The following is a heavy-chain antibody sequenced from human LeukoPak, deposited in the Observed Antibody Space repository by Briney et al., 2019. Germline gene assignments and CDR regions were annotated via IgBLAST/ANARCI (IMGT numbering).Heavy chain of an antibody. D-gene: IGHD4-11*01. Sequence: GSPRLSCAASGFTFSNAWMTWIRQPPGKGLEWIGEINHSGSTNYNPSLKSRVTISVDTSKNQFSLKLSSVTAADTAVYYCARDLDYRGFDYWGQGTLVTVSS. V-gene: IGHV4-34*01. CDR2: INHSGST. J-gene: IGHJ4*02. CDR3: ARDLDYRGFDY. CDR1: GFTFSNAW.